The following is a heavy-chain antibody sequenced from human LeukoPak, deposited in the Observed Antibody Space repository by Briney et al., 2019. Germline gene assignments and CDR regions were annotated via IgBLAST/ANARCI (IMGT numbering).Heavy chain of an antibody. J-gene: IGHJ4*02. D-gene: IGHD5-18*01. CDR2: ISNDGSKK. V-gene: IGHV3-30*18. CDR3: AKDRYSYAFEYSDS. Sequence: GGSLRLSCAASGFTFSSYGMHWVRQAPGKGLDWVAVISNDGSKKYYADSVKGRFTISRDNSKNTLSLQVSSLRTEDTAVYYCAKDRYSYAFEYSDSWGRGTLVTVSS. CDR1: GFTFSSYG.